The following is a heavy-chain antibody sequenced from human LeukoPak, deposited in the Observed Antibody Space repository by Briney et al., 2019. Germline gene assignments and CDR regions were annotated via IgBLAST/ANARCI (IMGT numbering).Heavy chain of an antibody. J-gene: IGHJ4*02. Sequence: GASVKVSCKASGYTFTSYGISWVRQAPGQGLEWMGWISAYNGNTNYAQKLQGRVTMTTDTSTSTAYMELRSLRSDDTAVYYCARSPKDYDILTGPDYWGQGTLVTVSS. CDR3: ARSPKDYDILTGPDY. D-gene: IGHD3-9*01. V-gene: IGHV1-18*01. CDR1: GYTFTSYG. CDR2: ISAYNGNT.